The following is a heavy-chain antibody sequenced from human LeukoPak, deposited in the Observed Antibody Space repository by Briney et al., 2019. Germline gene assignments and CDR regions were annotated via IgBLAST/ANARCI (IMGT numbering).Heavy chain of an antibody. CDR2: INSDGSST. CDR3: ARETGYGDAFDI. V-gene: IGHV3-74*01. J-gene: IGHJ3*02. D-gene: IGHD3-16*01. CDR1: GFTFSSYW. Sequence: GGSLRLSCAASGFTFSSYWMHWVRQAPGKGLVWVSRINSDGSSTRYADSVKGRFTISRDNAKNTLYLQMNSLRAEDTAVYYCARETGYGDAFDIWGQGTMVTASS.